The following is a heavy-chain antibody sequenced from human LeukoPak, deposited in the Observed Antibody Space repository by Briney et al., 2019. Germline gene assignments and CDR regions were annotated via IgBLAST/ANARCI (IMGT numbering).Heavy chain of an antibody. J-gene: IGHJ4*02. D-gene: IGHD3-10*01. Sequence: NPSETLSLTCAVSGGSISSGGYSWSWIRQPPGKGLEWIGYIYHSGSTYYNPSLKSRVTISVDRSKNQFSLKLSSVTAADTAVYYCARGRSLLWFGELFYWGQGTLVTVSS. CDR2: IYHSGST. CDR3: ARGRSLLWFGELFY. CDR1: GGSISSGGYS. V-gene: IGHV4-30-2*01.